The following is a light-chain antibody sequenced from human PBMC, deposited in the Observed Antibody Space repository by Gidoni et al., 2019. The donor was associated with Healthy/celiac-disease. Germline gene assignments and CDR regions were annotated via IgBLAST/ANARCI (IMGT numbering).Light chain of an antibody. J-gene: IGKJ3*01. CDR2: AAS. V-gene: IGKV1-39*01. Sequence: DIQMTQSPSSLSASVGDRVNLTCRASQSISGYLNWYQHKPGKAPKLLIYAASNLQSGVPSRFSGSGSGTDFTLTISSLHPEDFATYYCQQGYRTPLVFGPGTKVDIK. CDR1: QSISGY. CDR3: QQGYRTPLV.